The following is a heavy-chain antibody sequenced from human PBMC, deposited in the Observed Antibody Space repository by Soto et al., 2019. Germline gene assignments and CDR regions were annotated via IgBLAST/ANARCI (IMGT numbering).Heavy chain of an antibody. J-gene: IGHJ5*01. V-gene: IGHV4-4*07. CDR1: GGSIRASY. Sequence: PSETLSLTCTVSGGSIRASYCSWIRQPAGKGLEWIGRIYSTGSTNYNPSFRSRVTMSVDTSKNQFSLKLSSVTAVDTAVYYCAKDEYYDSNNWFDSWGQGTLVTVSS. D-gene: IGHD3-22*01. CDR3: AKDEYYDSNNWFDS. CDR2: IYSTGST.